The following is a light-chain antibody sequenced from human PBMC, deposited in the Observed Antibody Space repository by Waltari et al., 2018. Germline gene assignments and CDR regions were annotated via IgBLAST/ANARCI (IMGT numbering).Light chain of an antibody. CDR1: ESVSDS. J-gene: IGKJ2*01. CDR2: RAS. V-gene: IGKV1-5*03. CDR3: QQYHSYMPAT. Sequence: DIQMTQSPSPLATSVGDRVTITCRASESVSDSLAWYQQKPGEAPKLLIYRASNLESGVPSRFSGSGSGTEFTLTISGLQPEDFASYYCQQYHSYMPATFGQGTKLEIK.